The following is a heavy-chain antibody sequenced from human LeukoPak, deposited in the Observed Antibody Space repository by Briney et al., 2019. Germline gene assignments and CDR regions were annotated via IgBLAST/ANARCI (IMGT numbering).Heavy chain of an antibody. D-gene: IGHD2-21*02. CDR3: ARGVTLDY. Sequence: PGGSLRLSCAASGFTFSSYEMNWVRQATGEGLVWVSYISSGDNIMFYADSVKGRFIISRDNAKNSLYLQMNSLRAEDTAVYYCARGVTLDYWGQGTLVTVSS. CDR2: ISSGDNIM. V-gene: IGHV3-48*03. J-gene: IGHJ4*02. CDR1: GFTFSSYE.